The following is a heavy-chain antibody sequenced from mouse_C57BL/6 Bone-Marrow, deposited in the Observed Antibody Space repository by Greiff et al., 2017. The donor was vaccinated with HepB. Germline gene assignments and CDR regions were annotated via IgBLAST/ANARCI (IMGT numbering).Heavy chain of an antibody. CDR3: ARHGYDYDGVLFDY. CDR2: ISSGGSYT. Sequence: EVKLVESGGDLVKPGGSLKLSCAASGFTFSSYGLSWVRQTPDKRLEWVATISSGGSYTYYPDSVKGRFTLSRDNAKNTLYLQMSSLKSEDTAMYYCARHGYDYDGVLFDYWGQGTTLTVSS. J-gene: IGHJ2*01. V-gene: IGHV5-6*01. D-gene: IGHD2-4*01. CDR1: GFTFSSYG.